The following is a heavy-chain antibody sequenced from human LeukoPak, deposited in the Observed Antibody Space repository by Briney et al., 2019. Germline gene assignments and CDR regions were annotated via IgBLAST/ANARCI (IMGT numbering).Heavy chain of an antibody. CDR1: GGSISSSSYY. Sequence: SETQSLTCTVSGGSISSSSYYWGWIRQPPGKGLEWIGSIYYSGSTYYNPSLKSRVTISVDTSKNQFSLKLSSVTAADTAVYYCARLDFTTGNWFDPWGQGTLVTVSS. D-gene: IGHD3-3*01. J-gene: IGHJ5*02. V-gene: IGHV4-39*01. CDR3: ARLDFTTGNWFDP. CDR2: IYYSGST.